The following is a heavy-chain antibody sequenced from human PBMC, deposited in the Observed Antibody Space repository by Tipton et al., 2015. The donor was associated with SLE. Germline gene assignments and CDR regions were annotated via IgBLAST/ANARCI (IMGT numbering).Heavy chain of an antibody. CDR2: IWYDGSYK. Sequence: SLRLSCAASGFTFSSYGMHWVRQAPGKGLEWVAVIWYDGSYKYYADSVKGRFTISRDDSKNTLYLQMNNVRGEDTAVYYCTSVCVGASCFVTWFAPWGQGTLVTVSS. J-gene: IGHJ5*02. CDR3: TSVCVGASCFVTWFAP. D-gene: IGHD2-2*01. CDR1: GFTFSSYG. V-gene: IGHV3-33*01.